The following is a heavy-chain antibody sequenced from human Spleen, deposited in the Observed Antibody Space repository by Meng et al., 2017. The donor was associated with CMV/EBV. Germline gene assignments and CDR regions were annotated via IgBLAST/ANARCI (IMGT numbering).Heavy chain of an antibody. CDR1: GYTFTSYD. D-gene: IGHD1-7*01. V-gene: IGHV1-8*01. Sequence: ASVKVSCKASGYTFTSYDVNWVRQATGEGLEWMGWMNPKSGNTGYAQKFQGRVTMTRNTSINTAYMELSSLRSQDTAVYYCASGGITGTSVYYTMDVWGQGTTVTVSS. J-gene: IGHJ6*02. CDR3: ASGGITGTSVYYTMDV. CDR2: MNPKSGNT.